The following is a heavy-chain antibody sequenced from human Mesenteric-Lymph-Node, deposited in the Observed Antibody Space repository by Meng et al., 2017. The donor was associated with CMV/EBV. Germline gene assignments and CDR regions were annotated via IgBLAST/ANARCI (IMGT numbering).Heavy chain of an antibody. Sequence: SVKVSCKASGGTFTTYAISWVRQAPGQGLEWMGGIIPILGTTNYPQKFQGRVTITTDESTSTAYMELSSLRSEDTAVYYCARLREHGSGSYYNWWFDPWGQGTLVTVSS. CDR2: IIPILGTT. CDR3: ARLREHGSGSYYNWWFDP. J-gene: IGHJ5*02. V-gene: IGHV1-69*05. CDR1: GGTFTTYA. D-gene: IGHD3-10*01.